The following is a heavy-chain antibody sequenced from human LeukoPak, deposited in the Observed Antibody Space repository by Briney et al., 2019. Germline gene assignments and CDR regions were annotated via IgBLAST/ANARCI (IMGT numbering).Heavy chain of an antibody. V-gene: IGHV4-39*01. J-gene: IGHJ4*02. CDR2: IYYSGST. Sequence: PSETLSLTCTVSGGSISSSSYYWGWIRQPPGKGLEWIGSIYYSGSTYYNPSLKSRVTISVDTSKNQFSLKLSSVTAADTAVYYCARLGGSGYYYFDYWGQGTLVTVSS. CDR1: GGSISSSSYY. D-gene: IGHD3-22*01. CDR3: ARLGGSGYYYFDY.